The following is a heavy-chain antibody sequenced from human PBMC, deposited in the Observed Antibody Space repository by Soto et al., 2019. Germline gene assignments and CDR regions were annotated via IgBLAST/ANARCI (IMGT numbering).Heavy chain of an antibody. CDR2: ISGSGGGT. D-gene: IGHD6-13*01. J-gene: IGHJ4*01. CDR1: GFTFSSYA. V-gene: IGHV3-23*01. CDR3: AKPIAASGVFDY. Sequence: GGSLRLSCAASGFTFSSYAMSWVRQAPGKGLEWVSAISGSGGGTYYADSVKGRFTISRDNSKNTLYLQMNSLRAEDTAVYYCAKPIAASGVFDYWGQGTLVTVSS.